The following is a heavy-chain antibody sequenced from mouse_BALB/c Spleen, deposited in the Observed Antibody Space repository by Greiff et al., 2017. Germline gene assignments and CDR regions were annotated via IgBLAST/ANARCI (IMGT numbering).Heavy chain of an antibody. D-gene: IGHD1-1*02. Sequence: DVKLVESGGGLVQPGGSRKLSCAASGFTFSSFGMHWVRQAPEKGLEWVAYISSGSSTIYYADTVKGRFTISRDNPKNTLFLQMTSLRSEDTAMYYCARYYDYAMDYWGQGTSVTVSS. CDR1: GFTFSSFG. J-gene: IGHJ4*01. CDR3: ARYYDYAMDY. CDR2: ISSGSSTI. V-gene: IGHV5-17*02.